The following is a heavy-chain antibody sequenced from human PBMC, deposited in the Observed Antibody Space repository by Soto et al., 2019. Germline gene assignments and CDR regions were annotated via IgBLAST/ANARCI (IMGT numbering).Heavy chain of an antibody. J-gene: IGHJ3*02. CDR2: INWNSGSI. CDR1: GFTFDDYA. V-gene: IGHV3-9*01. CDR3: ARGARYGDSEIEI. Sequence: PGGSLRLSCAASGFTFDDYAMHWVRQPPGKGLEWVSGINWNSGSIGYVDSLKGRFTISRDSAKSSLYLQMNSLRADDTALYYCARGARYGDSEIEIWGQGTMVT. D-gene: IGHD4-17*01.